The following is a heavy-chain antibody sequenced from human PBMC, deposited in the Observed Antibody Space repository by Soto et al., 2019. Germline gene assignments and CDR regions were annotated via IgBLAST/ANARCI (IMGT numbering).Heavy chain of an antibody. J-gene: IGHJ6*02. CDR3: ARARTVAVSGRTGGYYYYAMDL. CDR2: VIPRFGTT. CDR1: GGTFTSYS. Sequence: QVQLEQSGAEVKRPGSSVKVSCRASGGTFTSYSTNWVRRAPGQGPEWMGAVIPRFGTTTYAQRFEGRVTVIADASTSTVFMEMSGLRSEDTAVYFCARARTVAVSGRTGGYYYYAMDLWGQGTAVTVSS. V-gene: IGHV1-69*01. D-gene: IGHD6-19*01.